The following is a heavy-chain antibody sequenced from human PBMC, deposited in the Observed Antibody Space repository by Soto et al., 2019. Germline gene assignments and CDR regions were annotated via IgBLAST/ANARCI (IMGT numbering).Heavy chain of an antibody. V-gene: IGHV3-15*07. CDR3: TTVILVLENHYYYYGMDV. CDR1: GFTFSNAW. D-gene: IGHD2-15*01. CDR2: IKSKTDGGTT. Sequence: EVQLVESGGGLVKPGGSLRLSCAASGFTFSNAWMNWVRQAPGKGLEWVGRIKSKTDGGTTDYAAPVKGRFTISRDDSKNTLYLQMNSLKTEDTAVYYCTTVILVLENHYYYYGMDVWGQGTTVTVSS. J-gene: IGHJ6*02.